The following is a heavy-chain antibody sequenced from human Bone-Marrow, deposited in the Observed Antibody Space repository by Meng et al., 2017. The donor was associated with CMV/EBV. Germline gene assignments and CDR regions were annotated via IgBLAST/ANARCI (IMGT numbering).Heavy chain of an antibody. CDR1: GFTFSSYG. D-gene: IGHD3-10*01. CDR2: IWYDGSNK. Sequence: GESLKISCAASGFTFSSYGMHWVRQAPGKGLEWVAVIWYDGSNKYYADSVKGRFTISRDNSKNTLYLQMNSLRAEDTAVYYCANLGYGSGRRAYWGQGTLVTVSS. CDR3: ANLGYGSGRRAY. J-gene: IGHJ4*02. V-gene: IGHV3-30*02.